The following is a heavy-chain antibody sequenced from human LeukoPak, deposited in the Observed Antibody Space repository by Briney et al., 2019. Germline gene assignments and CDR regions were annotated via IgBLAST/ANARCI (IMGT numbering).Heavy chain of an antibody. CDR2: IYYTGST. D-gene: IGHD3-22*01. CDR3: ARDNRYYYDSSGHLGSRAFDI. CDR1: GGSISSYY. Sequence: PSETLSVTCTVSGGSISSYYWSWLRQPPGKGLEWIGYIYYTGSTNYNPSLKSRVTISVDTSKNQFSLKLSSVTAADTAVYYCARDNRYYYDSSGHLGSRAFDIWGQGTMVTVSS. V-gene: IGHV4-59*01. J-gene: IGHJ3*02.